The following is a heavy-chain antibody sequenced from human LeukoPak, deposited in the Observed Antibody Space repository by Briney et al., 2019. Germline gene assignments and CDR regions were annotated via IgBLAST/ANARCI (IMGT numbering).Heavy chain of an antibody. J-gene: IGHJ4*02. CDR2: IKSKTEGGTT. D-gene: IGHD2-15*01. V-gene: IGHV3-15*01. CDR1: AFTFSNAW. Sequence: GGSLRLSCAASAFTFSNAWMSWVRQAPGRGREWVGHIKSKTEGGTTDYATPVKGKFNISRDDSKNTIYLQMNSLKTEETGVYYCTTGVVVLAATDYWGQGTLVTVSS. CDR3: TTGVVVLAATDY.